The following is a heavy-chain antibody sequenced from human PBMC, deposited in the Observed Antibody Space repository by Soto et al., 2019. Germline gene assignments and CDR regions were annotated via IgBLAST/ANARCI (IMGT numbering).Heavy chain of an antibody. D-gene: IGHD6-19*01. CDR1: GYTFTSYA. J-gene: IGHJ4*02. Sequence: QVQLVQSGAEVKKPGASVKVSCKASGYTFTSYAMHWVRQAPGQRLEWMGWINAGNGNTKYSQKFQGRVTITRDTTASTAYIELSSLRCEETAVYYCARVVGIAVGDYWGQGTLVTVSS. CDR2: INAGNGNT. CDR3: ARVVGIAVGDY. V-gene: IGHV1-3*01.